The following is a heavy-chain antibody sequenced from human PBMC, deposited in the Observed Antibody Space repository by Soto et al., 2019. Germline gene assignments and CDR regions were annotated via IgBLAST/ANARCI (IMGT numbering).Heavy chain of an antibody. V-gene: IGHV4-39*01. Sequence: QLQLQESGPGLVKPSETLSLTCTVSGGSISSGTYYWGWIRQPPGKGLEWIGSLHYSGTTYYNPSLKSRVTMSFDTSKNDFSLELSSVTAADTAVYYCARQGYQLPHIATGWIDYWGQGSLVTVS. CDR1: GGSISSGTYY. D-gene: IGHD2-2*01. CDR2: LHYSGTT. CDR3: ARQGYQLPHIATGWIDY. J-gene: IGHJ4*02.